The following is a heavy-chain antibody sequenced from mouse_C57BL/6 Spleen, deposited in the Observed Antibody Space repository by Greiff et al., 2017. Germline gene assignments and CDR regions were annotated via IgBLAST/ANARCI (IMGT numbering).Heavy chain of an antibody. J-gene: IGHJ4*01. D-gene: IGHD1-3*01. Sequence: VQLQQSGAELVRPGASVKLSCTASGFNIKDDYMHWVKQRPEQGLEWIGWIDPENGDTEYASKFQGKATITADTSSNTAYLQLSSLTSEDTAVSFCTSGALVDLMDYWGQGTSVTVSS. V-gene: IGHV14-4*01. CDR3: TSGALVDLMDY. CDR2: IDPENGDT. CDR1: GFNIKDDY.